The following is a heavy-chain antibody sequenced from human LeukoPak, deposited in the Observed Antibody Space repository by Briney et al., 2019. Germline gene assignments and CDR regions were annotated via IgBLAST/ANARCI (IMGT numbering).Heavy chain of an antibody. D-gene: IGHD3-10*01. CDR2: IYYSGGT. J-gene: IGHJ3*02. Sequence: SETLSLTCTVSGGSISSSSYYWGWIRQPPGKGLEWIGSIYYSGGTYYNPSLKSRVTISVDTSKNQFSLKLSSVTAADTAVYYCARQDYYGSGSYGTPDAFDIWGQGTMVTVSS. CDR1: GGSISSSSYY. V-gene: IGHV4-39*01. CDR3: ARQDYYGSGSYGTPDAFDI.